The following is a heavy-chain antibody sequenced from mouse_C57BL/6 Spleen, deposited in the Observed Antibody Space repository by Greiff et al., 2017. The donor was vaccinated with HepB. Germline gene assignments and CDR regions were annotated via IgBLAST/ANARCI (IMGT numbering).Heavy chain of an antibody. CDR1: GSTFSSYG. Sequence: EVQVVESGGDLVKPGGSLKLSCAASGSTFSSYGMSWVRQTPDKRLEWVATISSGGSYTYYPDSVKGRFTISRDNAKNTLYLQMSSLKSEDTAMYYCARHVQGYFDVWGTGTTVTVSS. J-gene: IGHJ1*03. CDR2: ISSGGSYT. V-gene: IGHV5-6*01. CDR3: ARHVQGYFDV.